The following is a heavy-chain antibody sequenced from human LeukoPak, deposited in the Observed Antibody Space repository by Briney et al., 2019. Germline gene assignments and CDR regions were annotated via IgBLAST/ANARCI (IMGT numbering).Heavy chain of an antibody. Sequence: SETLSLTCAVSGYPLSSGYYWGWIRQPPGKGLEWIGSIYHSGNTNYNPSLKSRVTISVDTSKNQFSLKLNSVTAADTAVYYCARGNYDILTGYYNAFDIWGQGTMVTVSS. D-gene: IGHD3-9*01. CDR2: IYHSGNT. J-gene: IGHJ3*02. CDR3: ARGNYDILTGYYNAFDI. V-gene: IGHV4-38-2*01. CDR1: GYPLSSGYY.